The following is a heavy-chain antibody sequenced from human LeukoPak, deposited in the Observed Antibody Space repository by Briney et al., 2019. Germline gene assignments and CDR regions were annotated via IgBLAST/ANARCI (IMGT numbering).Heavy chain of an antibody. CDR1: GFTVSSNY. D-gene: IGHD4-23*01. J-gene: IGHJ4*02. CDR3: ASANYGGNPAPVGFDY. CDR2: IWYDGSNK. V-gene: IGHV3-33*08. Sequence: PGGSLRLSCAASGFTVSSNYMSWVRQAPGKGLEWVAVIWYDGSNKYYADSVKGRFTISRDNSKNTLYLQMNSLRAEDTAVYYCASANYGGNPAPVGFDYWGQGTLVTVSS.